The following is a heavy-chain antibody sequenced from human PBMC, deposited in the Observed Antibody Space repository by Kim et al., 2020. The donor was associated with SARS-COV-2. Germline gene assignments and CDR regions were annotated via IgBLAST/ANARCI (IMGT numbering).Heavy chain of an antibody. CDR3: ARELFTMVRGSLPLDY. Sequence: SVKGRFTISRDNSKKTLDLQMNSLRAEDTAVYYCARELFTMVRGSLPLDYWGQGTLVTVSS. V-gene: IGHV3-30*07. D-gene: IGHD3-10*01. J-gene: IGHJ4*02.